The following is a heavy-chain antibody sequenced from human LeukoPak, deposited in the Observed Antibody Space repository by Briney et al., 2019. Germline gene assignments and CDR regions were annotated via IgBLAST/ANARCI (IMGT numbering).Heavy chain of an antibody. J-gene: IGHJ4*02. V-gene: IGHV4-59*01. CDR1: NGSISPYY. D-gene: IGHD6-19*01. CDR2: IYYSGST. Sequence: SETLSLTCTVSNGSISPYYWSWIRQPPGKGLEWIGYIYYSGSTNYNPSLQSRVTISVDTSKNQFSLKLSSVTAADTAVYYCARGGWSLDYWGQGTLVTVSS. CDR3: ARGGWSLDY.